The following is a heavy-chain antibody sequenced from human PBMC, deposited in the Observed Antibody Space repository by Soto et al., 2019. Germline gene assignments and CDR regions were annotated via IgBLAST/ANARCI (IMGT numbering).Heavy chain of an antibody. D-gene: IGHD6-19*01. CDR3: ARHYPRTDEGSGWYLSEYYLDY. CDR1: GGTFSSYA. V-gene: IGHV1-69*01. Sequence: QVQLVQSGAEVKKPGSSVKVSCKASGGTFSSYAISWVRQAPGQGLEWMGGIIPIFGTANYAQKFQGRVTITADESTSTAYMELSSLRSEDTAVYYCARHYPRTDEGSGWYLSEYYLDYWGQGTLVTVSS. CDR2: IIPIFGTA. J-gene: IGHJ4*02.